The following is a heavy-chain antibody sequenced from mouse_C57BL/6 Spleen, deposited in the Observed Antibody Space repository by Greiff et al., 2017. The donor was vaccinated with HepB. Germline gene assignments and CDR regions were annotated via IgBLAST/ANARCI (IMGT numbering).Heavy chain of an antibody. CDR1: GYTFTDYY. CDR3: ARPLLSYFDY. J-gene: IGHJ2*01. D-gene: IGHD2-10*01. Sequence: EVQLQQSGPELVKPGASVKISCKASGYTFTDYYMNWVKQSHGKSLEWIGDINPNNGGTSYNQKFKGKATLTVDKSSSTAYMEIRILTSEDSAVYYWARPLLSYFDYWGQGTTLTVSS. CDR2: INPNNGGT. V-gene: IGHV1-26*01.